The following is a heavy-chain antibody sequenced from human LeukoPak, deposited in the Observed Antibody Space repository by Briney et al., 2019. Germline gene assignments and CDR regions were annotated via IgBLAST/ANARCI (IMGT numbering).Heavy chain of an antibody. CDR1: GYTLTELS. Sequence: ASVKVSCKVSGYTLTELSMHWVRQAPGQGLEWMGGFDPEDGETIYAQKFQGRVTITEDTFTDTGYLELRGLTSEDTAVYYCSTDSGRSYFYFDFWGQGTLVTVSS. J-gene: IGHJ4*02. CDR2: FDPEDGET. D-gene: IGHD3-10*01. CDR3: STDSGRSYFYFDF. V-gene: IGHV1-24*01.